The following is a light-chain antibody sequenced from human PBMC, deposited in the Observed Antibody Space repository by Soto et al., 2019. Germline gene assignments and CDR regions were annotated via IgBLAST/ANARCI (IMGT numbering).Light chain of an antibody. Sequence: QSVLTQPGSVSGSHGQSITISCTGTSSDVGAHXXVSWCQQHPGKAPKLMIYEVSNRHSGVSERFSGPKSGNTDPLTISGLQAEDEADYYCNAYTNNAARVFANGTKVTVL. V-gene: IGLV2-14*01. CDR3: NAYTNNAARV. CDR2: EVS. J-gene: IGLJ1*01. CDR1: SSDVGAHXX.